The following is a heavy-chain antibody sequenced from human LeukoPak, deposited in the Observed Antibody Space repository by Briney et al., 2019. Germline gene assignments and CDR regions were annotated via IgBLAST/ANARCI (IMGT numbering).Heavy chain of an antibody. V-gene: IGHV1-8*01. CDR2: MNPNSGNT. Sequence: SVKVSCKASGYTFTSYDINWVRQATGQGLEWMGWMNPNSGNTGYAQKFQGRVTMTRNTSISTAYMELSSLRSEDTAVYYCARGSRDIVATITGWVYYDSSGYNDYWGQGTLVTVSS. CDR3: ARGSRDIVATITGWVYYDSSGYNDY. CDR1: GYTFTSYD. D-gene: IGHD3-22*01. J-gene: IGHJ4*02.